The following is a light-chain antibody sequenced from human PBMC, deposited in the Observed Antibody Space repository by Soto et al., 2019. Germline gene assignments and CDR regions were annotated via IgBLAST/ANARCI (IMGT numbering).Light chain of an antibody. J-gene: IGLJ1*01. Sequence: QSALAQPASVSGSPGQSITISCTGTSSDVGAYNSVSWYQQHPHRAPQVIIYKGTQRPSGVSNRFSGSKSANTASLTISGLQADDEADYYCCSYGGRSTYVFGTGTKVTVL. CDR2: KGT. V-gene: IGLV2-23*01. CDR1: SSDVGAYNS. CDR3: CSYGGRSTYV.